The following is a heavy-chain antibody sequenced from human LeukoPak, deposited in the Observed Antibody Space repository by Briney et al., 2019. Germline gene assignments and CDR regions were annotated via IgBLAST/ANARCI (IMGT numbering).Heavy chain of an antibody. D-gene: IGHD6-6*01. CDR2: IYPGDSDT. CDR3: ARSSSSSSYYYYYYGMDV. CDR1: GYSFTSYW. J-gene: IGHJ6*02. Sequence: GESMKISCKGSGYSFTSYWIGWVRQMPGKGLEWMGIIYPGDSDTRYSPSFQGQVTISADKSISTAYLQWSSLKASDTAMYYCARSSSSSSYYYYYYGMDVWGQGTTVTVSS. V-gene: IGHV5-51*01.